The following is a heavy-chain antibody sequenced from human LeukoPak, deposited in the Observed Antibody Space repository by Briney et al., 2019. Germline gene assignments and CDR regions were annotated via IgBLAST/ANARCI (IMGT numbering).Heavy chain of an antibody. CDR3: ARGEVLMVYAPFDP. Sequence: ASVKVSCKASGYTFTSYGISWVRQAPGQGLEWMGWICAYNGNTNYAQKLQGRVTMTTDTSTSTAYMELRSLRSDDTAVYYGARGEVLMVYAPFDPWGQGTLVTVSS. D-gene: IGHD2-8*01. CDR2: ICAYNGNT. J-gene: IGHJ5*02. CDR1: GYTFTSYG. V-gene: IGHV1-18*01.